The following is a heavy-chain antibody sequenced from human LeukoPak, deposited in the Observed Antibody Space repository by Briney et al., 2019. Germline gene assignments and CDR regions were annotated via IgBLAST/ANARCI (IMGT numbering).Heavy chain of an antibody. Sequence: TGGSLRLSCAASGFTFSTNGMSWVRQAPGKGLEWIGSIYYSGSTYYNPSLKSRVTISVDTSKNQFSLKLSSVTAADTAVYYCAREEPGAPAGDYWGQGTLVTVSS. D-gene: IGHD1-26*01. J-gene: IGHJ4*02. V-gene: IGHV4-39*07. CDR2: IYYSGST. CDR3: AREEPGAPAGDY. CDR1: GFTFSTNGM.